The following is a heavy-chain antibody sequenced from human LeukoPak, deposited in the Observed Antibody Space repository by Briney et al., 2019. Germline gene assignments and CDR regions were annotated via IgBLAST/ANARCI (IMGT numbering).Heavy chain of an antibody. Sequence: GGSLRLSCSASVVAFSRFSMRCVRHLPGKGLDWVSTISGNGHQTYYGDSVKGRFSVSRDNSKNICYLQMDSLRADDSALFYCGEDTIYHVCSGFFIPIDYWGQGTLVTVSS. CDR3: GEDTIYHVCSGFFIPIDY. V-gene: IGHV3-23*01. CDR1: VVAFSRFS. CDR2: ISGNGHQT. J-gene: IGHJ4*02. D-gene: IGHD2-15*01.